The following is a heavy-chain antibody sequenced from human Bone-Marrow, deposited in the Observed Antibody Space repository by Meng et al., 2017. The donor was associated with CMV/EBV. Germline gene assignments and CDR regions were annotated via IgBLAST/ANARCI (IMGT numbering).Heavy chain of an antibody. CDR2: IYDSGTT. V-gene: IGHV4-59*01. CDR3: ARDYDFWDGYYRFDP. CDR1: GGPISSYY. Sequence: SETLSLTCTVSGGPISSYYWSWIRQPPGKGLEWIGYIYDSGTTNYNPSLKSRVTISVDTSKNQFSLKLSSVTAADTAVYYCARDYDFWDGYYRFDPWGQGTLVTVS. D-gene: IGHD3-3*01. J-gene: IGHJ5*02.